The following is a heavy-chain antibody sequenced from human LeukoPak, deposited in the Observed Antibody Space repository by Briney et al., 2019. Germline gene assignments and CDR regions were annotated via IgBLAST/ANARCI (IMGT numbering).Heavy chain of an antibody. CDR1: GGSISSYY. CDR3: ARILLWFGELTHFDY. CDR2: IYYSGST. Sequence: SETLSLTCTVSGGSISSYYWSWIRQPPGKGLEWIGSIYYSGSTYYNPSLKSRVTISVDTSKNQFSLKLSSVTAADTAVYFCARILLWFGELTHFDYWGQGTLVTVSS. J-gene: IGHJ4*02. D-gene: IGHD3-10*01. V-gene: IGHV4-39*07.